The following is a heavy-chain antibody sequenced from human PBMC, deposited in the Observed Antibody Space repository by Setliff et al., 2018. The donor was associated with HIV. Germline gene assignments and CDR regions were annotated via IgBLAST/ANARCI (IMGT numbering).Heavy chain of an antibody. Sequence: ASVKVSCKTSGYTYTDSRITWVRQAPGQGLEWMGWIDSFKGNTKYAQKFQGRVTMITDTSTNTAYMELKSLRSDDTSVYYCARYRDSSDPGFYYMDVWGKGTTVTVSS. CDR3: ARYRDSSDPGFYYMDV. D-gene: IGHD3-22*01. J-gene: IGHJ6*03. CDR1: GYTYTDSR. CDR2: IDSFKGNT. V-gene: IGHV1-18*01.